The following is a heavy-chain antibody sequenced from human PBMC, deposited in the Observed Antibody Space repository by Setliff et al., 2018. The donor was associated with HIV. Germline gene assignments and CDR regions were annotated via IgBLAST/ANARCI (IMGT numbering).Heavy chain of an antibody. CDR1: GYTFTGYF. CDR3: VKGGMTNAAFNI. D-gene: IGHD3-16*01. J-gene: IGHJ3*02. Sequence: SCKASGYTFTGYFIHWVRQAPGQGFEWVTYIEYDESNKRYADNVKGRFTISRDNSKNTLYLQMNSLRLEDTALYYCVKGGMTNAAFNIWGPGTMVTVSS. CDR2: IEYDESNK. V-gene: IGHV3-30*16.